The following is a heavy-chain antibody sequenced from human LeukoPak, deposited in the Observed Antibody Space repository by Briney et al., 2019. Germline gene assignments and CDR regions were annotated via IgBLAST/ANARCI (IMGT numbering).Heavy chain of an antibody. J-gene: IGHJ4*02. CDR1: GYTFTTYY. CDR3: ARAPKGVTTGYFDH. CDR2: INPSGGST. V-gene: IGHV1-46*01. Sequence: ASVTVSCKASGYTFTTYYIHWVRQAPGQGLEWMGIINPSGGSTTYAQIFQGRVTLTRDTSTSTVYMELSSLRSDDTAVYYCARAPKGVTTGYFDHWGQGTLVTVSS. D-gene: IGHD1-26*01.